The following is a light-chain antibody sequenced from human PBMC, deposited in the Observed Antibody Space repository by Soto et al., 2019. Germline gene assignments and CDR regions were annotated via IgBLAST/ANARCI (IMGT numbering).Light chain of an antibody. CDR1: QSVSSNY. V-gene: IGKV3-20*01. J-gene: IGKJ4*01. CDR3: QQYGSSPLT. CDR2: GAS. Sequence: EIVLTQSPGTLSLSPGEGDTLSCRASQSVSSNYLAWYQQKPGQAPRLLIYGASTGATGIPDRFSGSGSGTDFTLTINRLEPEDFAVYYCQQYGSSPLTFGGGTKVEIK.